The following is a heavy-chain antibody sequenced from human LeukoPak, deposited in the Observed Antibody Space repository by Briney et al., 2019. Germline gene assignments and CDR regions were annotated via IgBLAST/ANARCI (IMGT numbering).Heavy chain of an antibody. CDR3: AKDSRGIAVAGEDY. CDR2: ISYDGSNK. CDR1: GFTFSSYG. Sequence: PGGSLRLSCAASGFTFSSYGMHWVRQAPGKGLEWVAVISYDGSNKYYADSVKGRSTISRDNSKNALYLQMNSLRAEDTAVYYCAKDSRGIAVAGEDYWGREPWSPSPQ. D-gene: IGHD6-19*01. J-gene: IGHJ4*02. V-gene: IGHV3-30*18.